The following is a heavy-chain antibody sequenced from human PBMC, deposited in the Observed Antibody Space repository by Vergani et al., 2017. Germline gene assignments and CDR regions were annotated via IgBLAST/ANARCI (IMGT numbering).Heavy chain of an antibody. J-gene: IGHJ4*02. CDR2: IYPADSDT. CDR1: EYSFGNYW. D-gene: IGHD1-1*01. CDR3: ARHTTYTDS. V-gene: IGHV5-51*01. Sequence: EVELVQSGPEMRKPGESLKISCKGSEYSFGNYWIGWVRQMPGKGLEWMGIIYPADSDTSYSPSFQSQVTISADKSISTAFLQWDSLKASDTALYYCARHTTYTDSWGQGTLVTVSS.